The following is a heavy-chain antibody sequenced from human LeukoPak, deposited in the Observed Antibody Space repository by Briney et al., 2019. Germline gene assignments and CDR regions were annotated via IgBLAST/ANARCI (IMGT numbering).Heavy chain of an antibody. D-gene: IGHD5-18*01. CDR1: GGSISSYY. CDR3: ARLEDPRGYSYGGMDV. CDR2: IYYSGST. V-gene: IGHV4-59*08. J-gene: IGHJ6*02. Sequence: PSETLSLTCTVSGGSISSYYWSWIRQPPGKGLEWIGYIYYSGSTNYNPSLKSRVTISVDTSKNQFSLKLSSVTAADTAVYYCARLEDPRGYSYGGMDVWGQGTTVTVSS.